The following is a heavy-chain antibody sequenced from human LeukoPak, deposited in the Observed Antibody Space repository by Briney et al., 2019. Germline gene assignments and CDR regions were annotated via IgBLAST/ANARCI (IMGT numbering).Heavy chain of an antibody. CDR2: INAGNGNT. J-gene: IGHJ5*02. D-gene: IGHD3-10*01. CDR3: ARNPHFGEAIFDP. Sequence: ASVKVSCKASGYTFTSYAMHWVRLAPGQRLEWMGWINAGNGNTKYSQKFQGRVTITRDTSASTAYMELSSLRSEDTAVYYCARNPHFGEAIFDPWGQGTLVTVSS. V-gene: IGHV1-3*01. CDR1: GYTFTSYA.